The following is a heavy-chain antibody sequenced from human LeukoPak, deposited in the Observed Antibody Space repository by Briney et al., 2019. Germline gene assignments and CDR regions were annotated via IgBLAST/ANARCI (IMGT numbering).Heavy chain of an antibody. Sequence: SDTVSLPCSVCGDSISSSSYYWAWIRQPPGEGLEWIGSIYYSGTTYYNVSLESRVTISLDTSKNQFSLKLSSVTAADSAVYYCATWGPNAFVMWGQGTMVTVSS. V-gene: IGHV4-39*07. D-gene: IGHD7-27*01. CDR2: IYYSGTT. CDR3: ATWGPNAFVM. CDR1: GDSISSSSYY. J-gene: IGHJ3*02.